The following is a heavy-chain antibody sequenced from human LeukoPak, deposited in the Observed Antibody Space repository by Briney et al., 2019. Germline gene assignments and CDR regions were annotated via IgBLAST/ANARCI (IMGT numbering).Heavy chain of an antibody. Sequence: GGSLRLSRAASGFTFGSYAMSWVRQTPGKGLEWVSAISSSGGSTYYADSVKGRFTISRDNSKNTLYLQMNSLRAEDTAVYYCAKREVTPYYFDYWGQGTLVTVSS. J-gene: IGHJ4*02. CDR3: AKREVTPYYFDY. CDR1: GFTFGSYA. CDR2: ISSSGGST. D-gene: IGHD2-21*02. V-gene: IGHV3-23*01.